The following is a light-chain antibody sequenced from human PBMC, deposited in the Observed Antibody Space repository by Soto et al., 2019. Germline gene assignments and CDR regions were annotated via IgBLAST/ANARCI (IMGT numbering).Light chain of an antibody. Sequence: DIQMTHSPSTLSASVGDRVTITCRASQSISSWLAWYQQKPGKAPKLLIYKASTLKSGVPSRFSGSGSGTEFTLTISSLQPDDFATYYCQHYNSYSEEFGQGNKVDIK. J-gene: IGKJ1*01. CDR3: QHYNSYSEE. V-gene: IGKV1-5*03. CDR1: QSISSW. CDR2: KAS.